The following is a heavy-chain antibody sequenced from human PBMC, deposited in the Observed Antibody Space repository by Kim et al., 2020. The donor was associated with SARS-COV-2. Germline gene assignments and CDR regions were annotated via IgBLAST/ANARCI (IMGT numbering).Heavy chain of an antibody. J-gene: IGHJ4*02. D-gene: IGHD2-21*02. Sequence: NYAQKLQGRVTMTTDTSTSTAYMELRSLRSDDTAVYYCARVDYSGGDSSYWGQGTLVTVSS. V-gene: IGHV1-18*01. CDR3: ARVDYSGGDSSY.